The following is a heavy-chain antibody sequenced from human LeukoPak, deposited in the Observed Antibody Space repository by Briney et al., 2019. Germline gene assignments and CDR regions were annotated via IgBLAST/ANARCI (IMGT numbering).Heavy chain of an antibody. CDR2: ISSSSSYI. Sequence: PGGSLRLSCAASEFTFSSYNMNWVRQAPGKGLEWVSSISSSSSYIYYADSVKGRFTISRDNAKNSLYLQMNSLRAEDTAVYYCARRDGNYYDSSGSVDYWGQGTLVTVSS. CDR1: EFTFSSYN. J-gene: IGHJ4*02. V-gene: IGHV3-21*01. D-gene: IGHD3-22*01. CDR3: ARRDGNYYDSSGSVDY.